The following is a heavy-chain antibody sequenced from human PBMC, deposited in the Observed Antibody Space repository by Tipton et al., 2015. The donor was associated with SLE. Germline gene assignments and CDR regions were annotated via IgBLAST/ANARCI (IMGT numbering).Heavy chain of an antibody. CDR1: GGSISSYY. Sequence: LRLSCTVSGGSISSYYWSWIRQPPGKGLEWIGYIYYSGSTNYNPSLKSRVTISVDTSKNQFSLKLSSVTAADTAVYYCARGYSGSPYYNPSLKSRVTVSADTSKNQFSLKLSSVTAADTAMYYCARHRGMVQGVIVPFEYWGQGTLVTVSS. CDR3: ARGYSGSPYYNPSLKSRVTVSADTSKNQFSLKLSSVTAADTAMYYCARHRGMVQGVIVPFEY. V-gene: IGHV4-59*01. J-gene: IGHJ4*02. CDR2: IYYSGST. D-gene: IGHD1-26*01.